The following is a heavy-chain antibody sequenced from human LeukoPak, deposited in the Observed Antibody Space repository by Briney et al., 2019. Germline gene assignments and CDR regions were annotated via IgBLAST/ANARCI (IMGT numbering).Heavy chain of an antibody. CDR2: INHSGST. CDR1: GGSISSYY. D-gene: IGHD6-19*01. J-gene: IGHJ4*02. V-gene: IGHV4-34*01. Sequence: SETLSLTCTVSGGSISSYYWSWIRQPPGKGLEWIGEINHSGSTNYNPSLKSRVTISVDTSKNQFSLKLSSVTAADTAVYYCARVRRRQWLGDFDYWGQGTLVTVSS. CDR3: ARVRRRQWLGDFDY.